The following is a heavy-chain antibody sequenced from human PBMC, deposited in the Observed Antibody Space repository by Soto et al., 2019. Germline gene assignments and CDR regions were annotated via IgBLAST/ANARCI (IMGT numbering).Heavy chain of an antibody. Sequence: EVQLVESGGGLVQPGGSLRLSCAASGFTFSIYWMSWVRQAPGKWLEWVANIKHEGSEKDYVDSVRGRFTSSRDNAKNPLYLQMNSLRAEDTAVYYCARVTYCSGGSCYHLGIDYWGQGTLVTVSS. D-gene: IGHD2-15*01. J-gene: IGHJ4*02. CDR1: GFTFSIYW. CDR2: IKHEGSEK. V-gene: IGHV3-7*04. CDR3: ARVTYCSGGSCYHLGIDY.